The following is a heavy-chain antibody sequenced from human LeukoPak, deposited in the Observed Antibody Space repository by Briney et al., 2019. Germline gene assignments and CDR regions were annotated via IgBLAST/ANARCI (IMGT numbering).Heavy chain of an antibody. CDR3: AGHHPRNTVDF. V-gene: IGHV4-59*08. CDR2: ISDIGSI. CDR1: GDSISSYY. Sequence: SETLSLTCTVSGDSISSYYWSWIRQPPGKGLEWIAYISDIGSINYNPSLKSRVTISLDTSKNQFSLKLSSVTAADTAVYYCAGHHPRNTVDFWGQGTLVTVSS. J-gene: IGHJ4*02. D-gene: IGHD2/OR15-2a*01.